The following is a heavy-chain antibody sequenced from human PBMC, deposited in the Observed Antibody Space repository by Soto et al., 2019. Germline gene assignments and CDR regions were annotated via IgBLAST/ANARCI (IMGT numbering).Heavy chain of an antibody. V-gene: IGHV5-51*01. Sequence: EVQLVQSGAEVKKPGESLKISCKGSGYSFTSYWIGWARQMSGKGLEWMGIIYPGDSDTRYSPSFQGQVTISADKSISTAYVQWSSLKASDTAMYYCARQRYGGKYYYGMDVWGQGTTVTVSS. J-gene: IGHJ6*02. CDR2: IYPGDSDT. CDR3: ARQRYGGKYYYGMDV. D-gene: IGHD5-18*01. CDR1: GYSFTSYW.